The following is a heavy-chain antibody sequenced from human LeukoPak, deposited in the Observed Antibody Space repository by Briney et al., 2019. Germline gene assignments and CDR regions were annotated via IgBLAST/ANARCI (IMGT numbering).Heavy chain of an antibody. V-gene: IGHV4-34*01. Sequence: SEALSLTCAVYGGSSSGYYWTWIRQPPGKGLEWIGEINQSGVTNYNPSLKSRVTISVDSSKNQLSLTLSSVTAADTAVYFCARGLAVSCGGSCRYLGYWGQGTLVTVSS. CDR1: GGSSSGYY. CDR2: INQSGVT. D-gene: IGHD2-15*01. CDR3: ARGLAVSCGGSCRYLGY. J-gene: IGHJ4*02.